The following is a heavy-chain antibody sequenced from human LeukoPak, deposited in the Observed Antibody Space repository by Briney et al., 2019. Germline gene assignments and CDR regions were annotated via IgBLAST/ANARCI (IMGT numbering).Heavy chain of an antibody. V-gene: IGHV4-34*01. CDR3: ARAGEDSRGHYQGFDY. CDR1: GGSFSGYY. J-gene: IGHJ4*02. D-gene: IGHD3-22*01. CDR2: INHSGST. Sequence: SETLSLTCAVYGGSFSGYYWSWIRQPPGKGLEWIGEINHSGSTNYNPSLKSRVTISVDTSKNQFSLKLSSVTAADTAVYYCARAGEDSRGHYQGFDYWGQGTLVTVPS.